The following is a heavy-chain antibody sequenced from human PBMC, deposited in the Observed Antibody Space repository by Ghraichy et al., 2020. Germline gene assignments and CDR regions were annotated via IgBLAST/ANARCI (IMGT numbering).Heavy chain of an antibody. J-gene: IGHJ5*01. CDR2: IYHSGST. V-gene: IGHV4-38-2*02. Sequence: SETLSLTCTVSGYSIGSGYHWGWIRQPPGKGLEWIGSIYHSGSTFYNPSLKSRVTISVDTSKNQLSLKLSSVTAADTAVYFCARDRTEVVTQTNSLGWFDSWGQGTLVTVSS. CDR3: ARDRTEVVTQTNSLGWFDS. CDR1: GYSIGSGYH. D-gene: IGHD4-23*01.